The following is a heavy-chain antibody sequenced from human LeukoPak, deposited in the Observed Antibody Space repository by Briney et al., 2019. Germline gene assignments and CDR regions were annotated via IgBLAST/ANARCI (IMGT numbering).Heavy chain of an antibody. D-gene: IGHD2-15*01. V-gene: IGHV4-34*01. CDR2: INHSGST. CDR1: GGSFSGYC. J-gene: IGHJ3*02. CDR3: ARSDIGYCSGGSCSPTPFDI. Sequence: SETLSLTCAVYGGSFSGYCWSWIRQPPGKGLEWIGEINHSGSTNYNPSLKSRVTISVDTSKNQFSLKLSSVTAADTAVYYCARSDIGYCSGGSCSPTPFDIWGQGTMVTVSS.